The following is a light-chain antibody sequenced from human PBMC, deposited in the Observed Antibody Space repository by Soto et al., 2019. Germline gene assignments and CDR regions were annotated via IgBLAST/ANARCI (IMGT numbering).Light chain of an antibody. CDR1: SSDVGGYNY. V-gene: IGLV2-11*01. J-gene: IGLJ1*01. CDR2: DVS. Sequence: SALTQPRSVSGSPGQSVTLSCPGTSSDVGGYNYVSWYQQHPGKAPKLMIYDVSKRPSGVPDRFSGSKSGNTASLTISGLQAEDEADYYCTSFSSSTSLYVFGTGTKV. CDR3: TSFSSSTSLYV.